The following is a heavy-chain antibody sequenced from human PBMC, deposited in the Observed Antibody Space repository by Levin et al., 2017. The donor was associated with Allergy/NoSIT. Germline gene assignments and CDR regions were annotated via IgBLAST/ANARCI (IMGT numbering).Heavy chain of an antibody. CDR3: TRLGPVTTVTNYFDY. J-gene: IGHJ4*02. V-gene: IGHV3-73*01. CDR1: GFTFSGSA. D-gene: IGHD4-11*01. CDR2: IRSKANSYAT. Sequence: GGSLRLSCAASGFTFSGSAMHWVRQASGKGLEWVGRIRSKANSYATAYAASVKGRFTISRDDSKNTAYLQMNSLKTEDTAVYYCTRLGPVTTVTNYFDYWGQGTLVTVSS.